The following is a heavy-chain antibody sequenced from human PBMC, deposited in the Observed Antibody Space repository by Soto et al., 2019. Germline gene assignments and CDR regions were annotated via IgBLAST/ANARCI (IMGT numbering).Heavy chain of an antibody. Sequence: GESLKISCKGSGYSFTSYWIGWVRQMPGKGLEWMGIIYPGDSDTRYSPSFQGQVTISADKSISTAYLQWSSLKASDTAMYYCARFQYYYDSSGSYFDYWGQGTLVTAPQ. CDR3: ARFQYYYDSSGSYFDY. V-gene: IGHV5-51*01. CDR2: IYPGDSDT. CDR1: GYSFTSYW. D-gene: IGHD3-22*01. J-gene: IGHJ4*02.